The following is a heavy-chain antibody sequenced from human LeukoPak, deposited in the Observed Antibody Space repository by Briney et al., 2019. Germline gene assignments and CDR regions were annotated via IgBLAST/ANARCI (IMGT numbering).Heavy chain of an antibody. Sequence: GGSLRLSCAASGLTFSSYWMSWVRQAPGKGLEWVANIKQDGSEKYYVDSVKGRFTISRDNAKNSLYLQMNSLRAEDTAVYYCARMHGGDSSSWPWNFDYWGQGTLVTVSS. CDR1: GLTFSSYW. CDR3: ARMHGGDSSSWPWNFDY. J-gene: IGHJ4*02. CDR2: IKQDGSEK. D-gene: IGHD6-13*01. V-gene: IGHV3-7*01.